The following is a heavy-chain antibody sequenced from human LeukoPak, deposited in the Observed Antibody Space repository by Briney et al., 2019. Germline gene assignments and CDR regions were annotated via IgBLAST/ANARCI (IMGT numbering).Heavy chain of an antibody. CDR3: ARTIYSSSSSTFDY. J-gene: IGHJ4*02. Sequence: ASVKVSCKASGYSFTSFGMNWVRQAPGQGLEWMGWINTNTGNPTYAQGFTGRFVFSLDTSVSTAYLQISSLKAEDTAVYYCARTIYSSSSSTFDYWGQGTLVTVSS. V-gene: IGHV7-4-1*02. CDR1: GYSFTSFG. D-gene: IGHD6-6*01. CDR2: INTNTGNP.